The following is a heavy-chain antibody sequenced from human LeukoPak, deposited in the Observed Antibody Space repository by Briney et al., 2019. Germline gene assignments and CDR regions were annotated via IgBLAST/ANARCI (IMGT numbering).Heavy chain of an antibody. CDR2: IRSKAYGGTT. Sequence: PGGSLRLSCTASGFTFGDYAMSWVRQAPGKGLEWVGFIRSKAYGGTTEYAASVKGRFTISRDDSKSIAYLQMNSLKTEDTAVYYCTRARFPGVVIPVDYWGQGTLVTVSS. CDR3: TRARFPGVVIPVDY. CDR1: GFTFGDYA. D-gene: IGHD3-3*01. J-gene: IGHJ4*02. V-gene: IGHV3-49*04.